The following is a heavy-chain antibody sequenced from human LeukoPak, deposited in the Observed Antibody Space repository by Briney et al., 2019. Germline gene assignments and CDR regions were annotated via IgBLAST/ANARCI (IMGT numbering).Heavy chain of an antibody. CDR3: ARGGYCTNGVCPSYYYYMDV. V-gene: IGHV1-2*02. J-gene: IGHJ6*03. CDR2: INPNTGGT. CDR1: GYTFIGYY. D-gene: IGHD2-8*01. Sequence: ASVKVSCKTSGYTFIGYYIHWVRQAPGQGLEWMGWINPNTGGTNYAQQLQGRVTMTRDTSISTAYMELSRLRSDDTAVYYCARGGYCTNGVCPSYYYYMDVWGKGTTVTVSS.